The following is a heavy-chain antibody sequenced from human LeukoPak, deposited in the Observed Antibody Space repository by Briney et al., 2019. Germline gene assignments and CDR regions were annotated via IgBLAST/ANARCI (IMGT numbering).Heavy chain of an antibody. CDR1: GSRFSDYW. J-gene: IGHJ4*02. D-gene: IGHD4-11*01. Sequence: PGGSLRLSCVVSGSRFSDYWMHWVRKAPGKGLVWVSGIKTDGSDRRYADFVTGRFTISRDNAKNTLFLQMNSLRAEDTAVYYCIRDFLTVTTNDYWGQGTLVTVSS. CDR3: IRDFLTVTTNDY. V-gene: IGHV3-74*01. CDR2: IKTDGSDR.